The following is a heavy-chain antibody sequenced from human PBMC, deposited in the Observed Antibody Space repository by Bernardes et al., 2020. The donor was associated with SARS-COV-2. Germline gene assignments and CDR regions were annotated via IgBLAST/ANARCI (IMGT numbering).Heavy chain of an antibody. Sequence: SETLSLTCAVSGYSISSGYYWGWIRQPPGKGLEWIGSIYHSGSTYYNPSLKSRVTISVDTSKNQFSLKLSSVTAADTAVYYCARAYYYGSGSYFSRWPYYYYYMDVWGKGTTVTVSS. D-gene: IGHD3-10*01. CDR2: IYHSGST. CDR3: ARAYYYGSGSYFSRWPYYYYYMDV. J-gene: IGHJ6*03. CDR1: GYSISSGYY. V-gene: IGHV4-38-2*01.